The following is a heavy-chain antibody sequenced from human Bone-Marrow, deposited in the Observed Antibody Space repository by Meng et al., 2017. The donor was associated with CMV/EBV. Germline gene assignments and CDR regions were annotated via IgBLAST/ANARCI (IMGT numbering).Heavy chain of an antibody. CDR3: ARTGSRYYDFWSGYSHFDY. CDR2: IYYSGST. J-gene: IGHJ4*02. V-gene: IGHV4-59*12. Sequence: ESLKISCTVSGGSISSYYWSWIRQPPGKGLEWIGYIYYSGSTNYNPSLKSRVTISVDTSKNQFSLKLSSVTAADTATYYCARTGSRYYDFWSGYSHFDYWGQGTLVTVSS. D-gene: IGHD3-3*01. CDR1: GGSISSYY.